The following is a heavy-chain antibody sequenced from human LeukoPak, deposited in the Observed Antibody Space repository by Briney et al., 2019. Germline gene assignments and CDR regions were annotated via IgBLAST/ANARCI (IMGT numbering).Heavy chain of an antibody. Sequence: ASVKVSCMASGYTFTSYYMHWVRQAPGQGLEWMGIINPSGGSTSYAQKFQGRVTMTRDMSTSTVYMELSSLRSEDTAVYYCARGEATGYSYGYSDDYWGQGTLVTVSS. CDR3: ARGEATGYSYGYSDDY. CDR1: GYTFTSYY. V-gene: IGHV1-46*01. CDR2: INPSGGST. J-gene: IGHJ4*02. D-gene: IGHD5-18*01.